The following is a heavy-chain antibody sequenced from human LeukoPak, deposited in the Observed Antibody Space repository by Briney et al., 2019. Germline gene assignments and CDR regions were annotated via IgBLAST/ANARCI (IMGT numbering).Heavy chain of an antibody. V-gene: IGHV3-48*04. Sequence: GGSLRLSCAASGFTFSSYAMSWVRQAPVKGLEWVSYISSSGSTIYYADSVKGRFTISRDNAKNSLYLQMNSLRAEDTAVYYRASRIHPPTYSSGWYFDYWGQGTLVTVSS. CDR1: GFTFSSYA. CDR3: ASRIHPPTYSSGWYFDY. CDR2: ISSSGSTI. D-gene: IGHD6-19*01. J-gene: IGHJ4*02.